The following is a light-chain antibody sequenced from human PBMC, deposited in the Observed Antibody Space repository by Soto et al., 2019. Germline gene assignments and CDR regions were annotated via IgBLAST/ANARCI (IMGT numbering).Light chain of an antibody. CDR2: DAF. Sequence: DIQMTQSPSTLSASIGDRVTITCRASQNINYWLAWYRQRPGKAPQLLIYDAFILESGVPSRFSGSRSATEITLTISNLQPDDFATYYCQQYNSYSLTFGGGTKVEIK. CDR1: QNINYW. J-gene: IGKJ4*01. CDR3: QQYNSYSLT. V-gene: IGKV1-5*01.